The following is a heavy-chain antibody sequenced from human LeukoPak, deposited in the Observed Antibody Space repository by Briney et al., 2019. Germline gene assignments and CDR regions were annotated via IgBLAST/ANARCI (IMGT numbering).Heavy chain of an antibody. Sequence: ASVKVSCKASGYTSTSYDINWVRQATGQGLEWMGRMNPNSGNTGYAQKFQGRVTMTRNTSISTAYMELSSLRSEDTAVYYCARRTRGKYFDYWGQGTLVTVSS. CDR2: MNPNSGNT. CDR3: ARRTRGKYFDY. D-gene: IGHD3-10*01. J-gene: IGHJ4*02. V-gene: IGHV1-8*01. CDR1: GYTSTSYD.